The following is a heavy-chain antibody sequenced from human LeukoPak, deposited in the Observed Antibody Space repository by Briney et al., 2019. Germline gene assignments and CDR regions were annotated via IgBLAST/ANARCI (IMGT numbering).Heavy chain of an antibody. CDR2: IYYSVTT. CDR3: ASYSPDWDFDY. CDR1: GVSVTNHY. Sequence: PSETLSLTCTVSGVSVTNHYWSWIRQPAGKGLEWIGLIYYSVTTNYNPSLKSRVSMSVDAYKNQFSLKVNSVTAADTAVYYCASYSPDWDFDYWGQGTLVTVSS. D-gene: IGHD3/OR15-3a*01. J-gene: IGHJ4*02. V-gene: IGHV4-4*07.